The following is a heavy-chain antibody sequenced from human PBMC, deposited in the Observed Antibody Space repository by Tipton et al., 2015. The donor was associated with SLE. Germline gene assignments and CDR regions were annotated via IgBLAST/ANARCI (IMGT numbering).Heavy chain of an antibody. Sequence: TLSLTCTVSGGSVSSGSYYWSWIRQPPGKGLEWIGYIYYSGSTNYNPSLKSRVTISVDTSKNQFSLKLSPVTAADTAVYYCARVMYSSSWYGGAFDIWGQGTMVTVSS. D-gene: IGHD6-13*01. CDR3: ARVMYSSSWYGGAFDI. CDR1: GGSVSSGSYY. CDR2: IYYSGST. J-gene: IGHJ3*02. V-gene: IGHV4-61*01.